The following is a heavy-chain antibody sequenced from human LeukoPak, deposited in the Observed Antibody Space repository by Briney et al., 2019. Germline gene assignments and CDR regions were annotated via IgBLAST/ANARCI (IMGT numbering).Heavy chain of an antibody. Sequence: GGSLRLSCAGSGFTFSNYEMNWVRQAPGKGLEWVSYISRSGSTIYYAESVKGRFTISRDNAKNSLYLQMNSLRAEDTAVYYCARDPWGYWYSDLWGRGTLVTVPS. CDR3: ARDPWGYWYSDL. V-gene: IGHV3-48*03. CDR2: ISRSGSTI. J-gene: IGHJ2*01. CDR1: GFTFSNYE. D-gene: IGHD7-27*01.